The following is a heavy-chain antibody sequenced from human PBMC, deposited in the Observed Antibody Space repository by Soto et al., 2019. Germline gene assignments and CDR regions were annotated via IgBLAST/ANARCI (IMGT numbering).Heavy chain of an antibody. CDR1: GFSLSTSGVG. V-gene: IGHV2-5*01. CDR2: IYYNDDK. CDR3: ARAHYYDSGGYSYAFDI. Sequence: QITLKESGPTLVKPTQTLTLTCTFSGFSLSTSGVGVGWIRQPPGKALEWLALIYYNDDKRYSPSLKSRLTITKDTSKNQVLLTMTNMDPVDTATYYCARAHYYDSGGYSYAFDIWGQGTMVTVSS. J-gene: IGHJ3*02. D-gene: IGHD3-22*01.